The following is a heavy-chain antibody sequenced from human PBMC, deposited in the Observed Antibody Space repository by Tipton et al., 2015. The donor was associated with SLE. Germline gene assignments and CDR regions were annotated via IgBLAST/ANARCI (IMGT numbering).Heavy chain of an antibody. CDR1: GGSISSGSYY. J-gene: IGHJ6*02. D-gene: IGHD3-10*01. Sequence: TLSLTCTVSGGSISSGSYYWSWIRQPAGKGLEWIGRIYTSGSTNYNPSLKSRVTISTDASKKEVYLKVDSVTTADTAVYYCARDWRGYYGSQAFYYYGMNFWGQGTMVTVSS. CDR2: IYTSGST. CDR3: ARDWRGYYGSQAFYYYGMNF. V-gene: IGHV4-61*02.